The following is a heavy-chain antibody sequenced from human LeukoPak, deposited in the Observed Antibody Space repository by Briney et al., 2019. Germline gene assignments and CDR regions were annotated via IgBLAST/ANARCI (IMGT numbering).Heavy chain of an antibody. J-gene: IGHJ4*02. Sequence: GGSLRLSCAAPGFTFSSYWMSWVRQAPGKGLEWVANIKQDGSEKYYLDSVKGRFTISRDNAKSSMWLQMNSLRDEDTAVYYCARDQTPFYWGQGSLVTVSS. CDR3: ARDQTPFY. V-gene: IGHV3-7*01. CDR1: GFTFSSYW. CDR2: IKQDGSEK. D-gene: IGHD2-15*01.